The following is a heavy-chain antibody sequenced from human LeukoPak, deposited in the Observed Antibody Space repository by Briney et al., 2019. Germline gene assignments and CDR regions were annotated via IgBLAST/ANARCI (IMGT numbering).Heavy chain of an antibody. Sequence: GGSLRLSCAASGFTFSSYEMNWVRQAPGKGLEWVSYISSSGSTIYYADSVKGRFTISRDNAKNSLCLQMTSLRADDTAVYYCARVGKNGWDFDHWGQGTLVTVSS. V-gene: IGHV3-48*03. J-gene: IGHJ4*02. CDR1: GFTFSSYE. CDR3: ARVGKNGWDFDH. CDR2: ISSSGSTI. D-gene: IGHD6-19*01.